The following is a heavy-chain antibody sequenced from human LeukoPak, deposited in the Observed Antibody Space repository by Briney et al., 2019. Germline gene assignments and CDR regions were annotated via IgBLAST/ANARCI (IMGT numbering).Heavy chain of an antibody. V-gene: IGHV3-23*01. J-gene: IGHJ4*02. D-gene: IGHD6-19*01. Sequence: GGSLRLSCAASGFTFSSYAMSWVRQAPGKGLEWVSSIGNSGDNTYYADSVKGRFTISRDNSKSTMYLQMNSLRGEDTAVYYCAKRTSSGWYYFDYWGQGTLVTVSS. CDR1: GFTFSSYA. CDR2: IGNSGDNT. CDR3: AKRTSSGWYYFDY.